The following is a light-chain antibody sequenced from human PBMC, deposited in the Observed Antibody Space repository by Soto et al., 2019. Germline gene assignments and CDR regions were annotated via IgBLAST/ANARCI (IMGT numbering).Light chain of an antibody. V-gene: IGKV1-5*01. J-gene: IGKJ1*01. Sequence: DIQMTQSPSSLSASVGDRVTITCRASQTISNYLNWYQQRPGKAPNLLIYAASSLESGVPSRFSGSGSGTEFTLTISSLQPDDFATYYCQQYNSYSPTWTFGQGTRWIS. CDR3: QQYNSYSPTWT. CDR1: QTISNY. CDR2: AAS.